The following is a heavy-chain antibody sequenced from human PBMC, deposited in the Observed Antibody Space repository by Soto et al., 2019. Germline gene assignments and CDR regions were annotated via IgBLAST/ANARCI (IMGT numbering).Heavy chain of an antibody. D-gene: IGHD6-19*01. J-gene: IGHJ6*02. Sequence: GASVKVSCKASGGTFSSYAISWVRQAPGQGLEWMGGIIPIFGTANYAQNFQGRVTITADESTSTAYMELSSLRSEDTAVYYCARGQESSGWNIRSHYYYGMDVWGQGTTVTVSS. CDR2: IIPIFGTA. CDR1: GGTFSSYA. V-gene: IGHV1-69*13. CDR3: ARGQESSGWNIRSHYYYGMDV.